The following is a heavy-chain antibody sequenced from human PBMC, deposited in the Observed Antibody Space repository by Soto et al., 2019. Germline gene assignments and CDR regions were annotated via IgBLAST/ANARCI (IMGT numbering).Heavy chain of an antibody. CDR1: GYSISSGYY. V-gene: IGHV4-38-2*01. CDR3: ARAYSSSWYGRGNNWFDP. D-gene: IGHD6-13*01. CDR2: IYHSGST. J-gene: IGHJ5*02. Sequence: SLTCAVSGYSISSGYYWGWIRQPPGKGLEWIGSIYHSGSTYYNPSLKSRVTISVDTSKNQFSLKLSSVTAADTAVYYCARAYSSSWYGRGNNWFDPWGQGTLVTVSS.